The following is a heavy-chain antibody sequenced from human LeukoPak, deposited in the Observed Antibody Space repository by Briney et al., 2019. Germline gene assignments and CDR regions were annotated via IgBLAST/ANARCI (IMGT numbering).Heavy chain of an antibody. V-gene: IGHV3-30*04. Sequence: GGSLSLSCAASGFTFSSYAMHWVRQAPGKGLERVAVISYDGSNKYYADSVRGRFTISRDNSKNTLYLQMNSLRAEDTAVYCCARDLERTYSSGWHYYYGMDVWGQGTTVTVSS. J-gene: IGHJ6*02. CDR3: ARDLERTYSSGWHYYYGMDV. CDR1: GFTFSSYA. CDR2: ISYDGSNK. D-gene: IGHD6-19*01.